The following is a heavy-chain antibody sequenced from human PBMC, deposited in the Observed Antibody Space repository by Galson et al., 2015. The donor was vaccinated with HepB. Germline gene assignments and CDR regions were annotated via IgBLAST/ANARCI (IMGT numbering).Heavy chain of an antibody. V-gene: IGHV4-4*02. D-gene: IGHD6-6*01. J-gene: IGHJ4*02. CDR3: ATSSEYSSSSGGVKAFDY. Sequence: SETLSLTCAVSGGSISSSNWWSWVRQPPGKGLEWIGEIYHSGSTNYNPSPKSRVTISVDKSKNQFSLKLSSVTAADTAVYYCATSSEYSSSSGGVKAFDYWGQGTLVTVSS. CDR1: GGSISSSNW. CDR2: IYHSGST.